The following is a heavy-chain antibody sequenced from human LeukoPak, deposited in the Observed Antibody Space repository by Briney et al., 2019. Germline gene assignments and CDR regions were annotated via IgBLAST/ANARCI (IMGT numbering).Heavy chain of an antibody. CDR1: GGSISSYY. Sequence: PSETLSLTCTVSGGSISSYYWSWIRQPPGKGLEWTGRIYTSGSTNYNPSLKSRVTISVDTSKNQFSLKLSSVTAADTAVYYCARDHQYYFDYWGQGTLVTVSS. CDR3: ARDHQYYFDY. V-gene: IGHV4-4*07. CDR2: IYTSGST. J-gene: IGHJ4*02.